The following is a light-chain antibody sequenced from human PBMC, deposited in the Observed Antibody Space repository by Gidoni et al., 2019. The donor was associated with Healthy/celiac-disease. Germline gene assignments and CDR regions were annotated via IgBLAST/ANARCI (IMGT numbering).Light chain of an antibody. CDR3: QQYGSSPGLT. J-gene: IGKJ4*01. V-gene: IGKV3-20*01. CDR2: GAS. CDR1: QSVSSSY. Sequence: EIVLTPSPCTLSLSPGERATLSCRASQSVSSSYLAWYQQKPGQAPRLLIYGASSRATGIPDRFSGSGSGTDFTLTISRLEPEDFAVYYCQQYGSSPGLTFGGGTKVEIK.